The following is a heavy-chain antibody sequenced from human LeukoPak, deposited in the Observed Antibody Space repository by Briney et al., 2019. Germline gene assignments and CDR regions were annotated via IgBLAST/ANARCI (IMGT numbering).Heavy chain of an antibody. CDR2: MKQDGSEK. J-gene: IGHJ4*02. V-gene: IGHV3-7*03. CDR1: GFTFSSYW. D-gene: IGHD1-26*01. CDR3: ARDFSSRIAGY. Sequence: GGSLRLSCAASGFTFSSYWMSWVRQAPGKGLEWVANMKQDGSEKYYVDSVKGRFTISRDNAKNSLYLQMNSLRAEDTAVYYCARDFSSRIAGYWGQGTLVTVSS.